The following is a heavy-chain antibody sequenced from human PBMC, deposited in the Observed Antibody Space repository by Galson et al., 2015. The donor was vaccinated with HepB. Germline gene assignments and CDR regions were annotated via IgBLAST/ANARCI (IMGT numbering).Heavy chain of an antibody. CDR2: ISGYNGNR. CDR1: GYTFTSYG. J-gene: IGHJ4*02. D-gene: IGHD2-21*02. V-gene: IGHV1-18*04. CDR3: ARDEGGYCGGDCLPSTFDY. Sequence: SVKVSCKASGYTFTSYGISWVRQAPGQGLEWMGWISGYNGNRNDAQNLQGRVTLTIDKSTRTAYMELRSLRSDDTAVYYCARDEGGYCGGDCLPSTFDYWGQGTLVTVSS.